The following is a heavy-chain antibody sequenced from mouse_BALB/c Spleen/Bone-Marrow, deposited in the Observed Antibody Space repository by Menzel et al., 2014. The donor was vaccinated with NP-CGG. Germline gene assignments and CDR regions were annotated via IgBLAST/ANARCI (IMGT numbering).Heavy chain of an antibody. J-gene: IGHJ4*01. CDR3: ARSGYGRYAMDY. D-gene: IGHD2-2*01. V-gene: IGHV1-26*01. CDR1: GYSFTGYT. CDR2: INPYNGGI. Sequence: EVKVVESGPELVKPGASMKISCKASGYSFTGYTMNWVKQSHGENLEWIGLINPYNGGIRYNQKFKGKATLTVDKSSSTAYMELLSLTSEDSAVYYCARSGYGRYAMDYWGQGTSVTVSS.